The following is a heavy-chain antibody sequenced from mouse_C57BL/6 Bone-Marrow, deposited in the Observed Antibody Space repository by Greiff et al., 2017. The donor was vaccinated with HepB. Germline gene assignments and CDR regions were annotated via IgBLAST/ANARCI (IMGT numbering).Heavy chain of an antibody. CDR1: GYTFTSYW. J-gene: IGHJ1*03. CDR2: INPSSGYT. D-gene: IGHD1-1*01. V-gene: IGHV1-7*01. CDR3: ARCLLLPWYFDV. Sequence: QVQLKQPGTELVKPGASVKLSCKASGYTFTSYWMHWVKQRPGQGLEWIGYINPSSGYTKYNQKFKDKATLTADKSSSTAYMQLSSLTYEDSAVYYCARCLLLPWYFDVWGTGTTVTVSS.